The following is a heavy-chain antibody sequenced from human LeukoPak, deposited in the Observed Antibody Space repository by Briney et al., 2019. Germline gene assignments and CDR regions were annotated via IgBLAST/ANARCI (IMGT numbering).Heavy chain of an antibody. CDR1: GFTFSSYA. CDR2: ISGSGGST. CDR3: AKGLAGYASSALDI. J-gene: IGHJ3*02. V-gene: IGHV3-23*01. Sequence: GGSLRLSCAASGFTFSSYAMSWVRQAPGKGLEWVSGISGSGGSTYYADSVEGRFAISRDNSKNTLYVQINSLRAEDTAVYYCAKGLAGYASSALDIWGQGTMVTASS. D-gene: IGHD2-2*01.